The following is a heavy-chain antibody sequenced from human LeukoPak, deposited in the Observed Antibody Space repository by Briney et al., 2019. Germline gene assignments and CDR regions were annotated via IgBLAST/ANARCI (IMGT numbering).Heavy chain of an antibody. CDR1: GFTFSYYA. V-gene: IGHV3-33*01. Sequence: GGSLRLSCSASGFTFSYYAIHWVRQAPGKGLEWVALIWSDGSNKYYAESVKGRITISRDNSKNTVYLQMNSLRAEDTAVYYCTRDRYSSPAGFDPWGQGTLVTVSS. D-gene: IGHD6-13*01. J-gene: IGHJ5*02. CDR3: TRDRYSSPAGFDP. CDR2: IWSDGSNK.